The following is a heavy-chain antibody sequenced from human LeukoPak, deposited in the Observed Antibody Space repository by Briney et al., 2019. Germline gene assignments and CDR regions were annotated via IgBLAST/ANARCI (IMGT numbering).Heavy chain of an antibody. CDR1: GFTFSDYY. CDR3: ARDLRVYCSSTSCYFNWNYADPMYYFDY. V-gene: IGHV3-11*04. D-gene: IGHD2-2*01. Sequence: GGSLRLSCAASGFTFSDYYMSWIRQAPGKGLEWVSYISSSGSTIYYVDSVKGRFTISRDNAKNSLYLQMNSLRAEDTAVYYCARDLRVYCSSTSCYFNWNYADPMYYFDYWGQGTLVTVSS. J-gene: IGHJ4*02. CDR2: ISSSGSTI.